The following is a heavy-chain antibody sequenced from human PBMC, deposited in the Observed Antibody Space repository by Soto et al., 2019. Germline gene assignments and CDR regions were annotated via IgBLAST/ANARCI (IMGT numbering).Heavy chain of an antibody. D-gene: IGHD1-26*01. CDR2: INNIGST. V-gene: IGHV4-34*01. Sequence: ESLSPTGTVSGASFSGYYWSWIRQPPGKGLEWIGEINNIGSTNYNPSLKSRVTISVDTSKNQFSLKLSSLTAADTAVYYCAGERELLSHAHYGMDFWGQGTTVTVSS. J-gene: IGHJ6*02. CDR3: AGERELLSHAHYGMDF. CDR1: GASFSGYY.